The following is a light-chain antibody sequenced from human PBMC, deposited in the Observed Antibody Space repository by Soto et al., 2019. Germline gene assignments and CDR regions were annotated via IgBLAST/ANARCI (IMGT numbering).Light chain of an antibody. CDR1: QSISSR. V-gene: IGKV1-5*03. CDR2: KAS. Sequence: DIQMTQSPSTLSASVGDRFTITCRASQSISSRLAWYQQKPGKAPKLLIYKASSLESGVPSRFSGSGSGTEFTLTISSLQPDDFATYYCQQYNSYSGTFGQGTKVDIK. J-gene: IGKJ1*01. CDR3: QQYNSYSGT.